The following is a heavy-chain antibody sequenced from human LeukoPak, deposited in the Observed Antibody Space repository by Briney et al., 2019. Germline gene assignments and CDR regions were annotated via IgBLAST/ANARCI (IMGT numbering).Heavy chain of an antibody. CDR3: ARDVYYYDSSGHDAFDI. CDR2: ISSSSSYI. D-gene: IGHD3-22*01. J-gene: IGHJ3*02. Sequence: GGSLRLSCAASGFTFSSYSMNWVRQARGKGLEWVSSISSSSSYIYYADSVKGRFTISRGNAKNSLYLQMNSLRAEDTAVYYCARDVYYYDSSGHDAFDIWGQGTMVTVSS. V-gene: IGHV3-21*01. CDR1: GFTFSSYS.